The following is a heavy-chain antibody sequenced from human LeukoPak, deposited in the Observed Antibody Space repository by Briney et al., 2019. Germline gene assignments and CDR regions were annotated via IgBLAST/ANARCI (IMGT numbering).Heavy chain of an antibody. CDR3: ARTAPCIAAVYYYYYYGMDV. Sequence: ASVKVSCKASGYTFTSYGISWLRQSPGQGLEWMGWINAYIGNTNYAQKLQGRVTMTTDTSASTAYMELRSLRSDDTAVYYCARTAPCIAAVYYYYYYGMDVWGQGSTVTVSS. V-gene: IGHV1-18*01. D-gene: IGHD6-13*01. CDR2: INAYIGNT. CDR1: GYTFTSYG. J-gene: IGHJ6*02.